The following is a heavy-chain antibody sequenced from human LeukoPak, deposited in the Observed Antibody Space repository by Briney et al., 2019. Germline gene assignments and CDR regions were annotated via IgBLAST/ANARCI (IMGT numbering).Heavy chain of an antibody. CDR1: GFTFNIHA. Sequence: SGGSLRLSCAASGFTFNIHAMAWARQAPGRGREWVSVISPNGDTTFYADSVKGRFTISRDNSKNMVFLQMDSLGAEDMAVYYCARNWGLDYWGQGTLVTVSS. J-gene: IGHJ4*02. CDR3: ARNWGLDY. V-gene: IGHV3-23*01. D-gene: IGHD7-27*01. CDR2: ISPNGDTT.